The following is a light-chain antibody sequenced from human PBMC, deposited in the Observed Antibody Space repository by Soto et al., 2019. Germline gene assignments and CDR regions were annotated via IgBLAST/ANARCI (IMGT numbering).Light chain of an antibody. Sequence: QAVVTQPPSASGTPGQRVTISCSGSSSNIGSKAVNWYQQVPGTAPQLLIYNSNQRPSGVPGRFSGSKSGTSASLAISGLQSEDEADYYCAAWDDSLKGWVFGGGTQLTVL. CDR2: NSN. J-gene: IGLJ3*02. CDR3: AAWDDSLKGWV. CDR1: SSNIGSKA. V-gene: IGLV1-44*01.